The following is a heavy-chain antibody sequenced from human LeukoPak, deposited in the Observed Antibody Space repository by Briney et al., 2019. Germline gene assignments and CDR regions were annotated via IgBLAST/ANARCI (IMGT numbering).Heavy chain of an antibody. CDR1: GGSISNSSYF. CDR2: IYYAGST. CDR3: ARTYYDFWSGYFNFDY. V-gene: IGHV4-39*01. J-gene: IGHJ4*02. Sequence: PSETLSLTCSVSGGSISNSSYFWGWVRQPPGKGLEWIGSIYYAGSTYYNPSLKSRVTISKDTSKNQFALRLSSVTAADTAVYYCARTYYDFWSGYFNFDYWGQGTLVTVSS. D-gene: IGHD3-3*01.